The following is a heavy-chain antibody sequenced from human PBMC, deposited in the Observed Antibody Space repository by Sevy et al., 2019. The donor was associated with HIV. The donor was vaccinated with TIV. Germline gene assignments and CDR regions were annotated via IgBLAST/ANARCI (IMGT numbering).Heavy chain of an antibody. CDR1: GFTFSSYG. D-gene: IGHD5-18*01. CDR3: ARVHTAMVTAYFDY. V-gene: IGHV3-33*01. J-gene: IGHJ4*02. Sequence: GGSLRLSCAASGFTFSSYGMHWVRQAPGKGLEWVAVIWYDGSNKYYADSVKGRFTISRDNSKNTLYLQMNSLRAEDTAVYYCARVHTAMVTAYFDYWGQGTLVTVSS. CDR2: IWYDGSNK.